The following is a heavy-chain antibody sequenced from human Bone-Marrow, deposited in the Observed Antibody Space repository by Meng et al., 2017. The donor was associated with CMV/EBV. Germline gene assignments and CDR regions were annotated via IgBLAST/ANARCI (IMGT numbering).Heavy chain of an antibody. CDR3: AKGMVRGARGMDV. V-gene: IGHV3-21*04. J-gene: IGHJ6*02. CDR1: GFTFSSLR. D-gene: IGHD3-10*01. Sequence: GGSLRLSCAGSGFTFSSLRMNWVRQAPGKGLEWVSSICSSGIYIFYADSLKERFNISRDNSKHTLYLQMNSLKAEDTAVYYCAKGMVRGARGMDVWGQGTTVNVSS. CDR2: ICSSGIYI.